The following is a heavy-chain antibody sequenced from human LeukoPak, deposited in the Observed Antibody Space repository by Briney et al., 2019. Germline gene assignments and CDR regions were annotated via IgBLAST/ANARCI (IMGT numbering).Heavy chain of an antibody. J-gene: IGHJ2*01. D-gene: IGHD1-26*01. CDR3: ARIFMGATTSLWYFDL. Sequence: ASVKVSCKASGHTFTSYGFSWVQQAPGQGLEWMGWISAYNGNTNYAQKLQGRVTMTTDTSTSTAYMELRSLRSDDTAVYYCARIFMGATTSLWYFDLWGRGTLVTVSS. CDR2: ISAYNGNT. CDR1: GHTFTSYG. V-gene: IGHV1-18*01.